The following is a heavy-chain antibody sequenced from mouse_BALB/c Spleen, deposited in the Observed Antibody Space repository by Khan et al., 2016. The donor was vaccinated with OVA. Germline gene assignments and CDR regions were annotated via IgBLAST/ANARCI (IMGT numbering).Heavy chain of an antibody. Sequence: EVQLQESGPGLVKPSQSLSLTCTVTGYSITSNYAWNWIRQFPGNKLEWMGYISYSGSTSYNPSLKSRISITRDPSKNQFFLQLNSVTTEETATYYCARGNYYGYAMDYWGQGTSVTVSS. D-gene: IGHD1-1*01. CDR1: GYSITSNYA. J-gene: IGHJ4*01. CDR3: ARGNYYGYAMDY. V-gene: IGHV3-2*02. CDR2: ISYSGST.